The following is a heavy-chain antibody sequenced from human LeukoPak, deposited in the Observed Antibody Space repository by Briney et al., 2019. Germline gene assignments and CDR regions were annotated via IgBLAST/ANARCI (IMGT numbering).Heavy chain of an antibody. CDR1: GFTFSTSW. D-gene: IGHD3-16*01. CDR2: INPDGSST. J-gene: IGHJ4*02. CDR3: AKGGRAHFDY. V-gene: IGHV3-74*01. Sequence: GGSLRLSCAASGFTFSTSWMHWVRQAPGKGLVWVSRINPDGSSTNYADSVKGRFTISRDNAKNTLYLQMNSLRAEDTAVYYCAKGGRAHFDYWGQGILVTVSS.